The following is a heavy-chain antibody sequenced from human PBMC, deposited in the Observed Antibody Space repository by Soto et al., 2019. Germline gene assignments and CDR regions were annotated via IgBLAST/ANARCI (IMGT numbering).Heavy chain of an antibody. CDR3: ARVYGDHGDAFDI. CDR2: IYHSGST. J-gene: IGHJ3*02. V-gene: IGHV4-30-2*01. CDR1: GGSISSGGYS. Sequence: QLQLQESGSGLVKPSQTLSLTCAVSGGSISSGGYSWSWIRQPPGKGLEWIGYIYHSGSTYYNPSLKSRVTISVDRAKNQFSLKLSSVTAADTAVYYCARVYGDHGDAFDIWGQGTMVTVSS. D-gene: IGHD4-17*01.